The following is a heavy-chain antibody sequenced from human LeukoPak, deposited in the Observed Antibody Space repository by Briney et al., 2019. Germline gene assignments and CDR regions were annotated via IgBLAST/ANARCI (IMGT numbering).Heavy chain of an antibody. CDR1: GGSIGRSSYF. D-gene: IGHD5-24*01. J-gene: IGHJ4*02. CDR3: ARVFEMATIRKLYYFDH. Sequence: SETLSLTCSVSGGSIGRSSYFWGWIRQPPGKGPEWIGSIYYSGSTYYNPSLRRRVTISVDTSKNQFSLKFSSVTAADTAIYYCARVFEMATIRKLYYFDHWGQGTLVIVSS. V-gene: IGHV4-39*01. CDR2: IYYSGST.